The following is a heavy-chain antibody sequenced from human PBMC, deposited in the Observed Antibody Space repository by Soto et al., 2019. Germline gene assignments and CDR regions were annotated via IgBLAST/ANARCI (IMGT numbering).Heavy chain of an antibody. J-gene: IGHJ4*02. D-gene: IGHD6-13*01. CDR1: GGSISSSSYY. V-gene: IGHV4-39*01. Sequence: SETLSLTCTVSGGSISSSSYYWGWIRQPPGKGLEWIGSIYYSGSTYYNPSLKSLVTISVDTSKNQFSQKLSSVTAADTAVYYCARPTDSWYSSSWTNFDYWGQGTLVTVSS. CDR3: ARPTDSWYSSSWTNFDY. CDR2: IYYSGST.